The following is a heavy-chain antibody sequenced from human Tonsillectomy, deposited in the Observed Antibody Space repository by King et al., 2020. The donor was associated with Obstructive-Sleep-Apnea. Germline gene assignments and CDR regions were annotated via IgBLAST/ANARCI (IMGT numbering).Heavy chain of an antibody. J-gene: IGHJ6*02. CDR1: GGSISSYY. V-gene: IGHV4-59*08. D-gene: IGHD6-6*01. CDR3: ASARYYYDGMDI. Sequence: VQLQESGPGLVKPSETLSLTCTVSGGSISSYYWSWIRQPPGKGLEWIGYFYYSGSTNYNPSLKSRVTISVDTSKNQFSPKLNSVSAADTAVYYCASARYYYDGMDIWGQGTTVTVSS. CDR2: FYYSGST.